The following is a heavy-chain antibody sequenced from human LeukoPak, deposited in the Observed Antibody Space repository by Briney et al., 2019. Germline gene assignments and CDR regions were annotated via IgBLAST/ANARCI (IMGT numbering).Heavy chain of an antibody. J-gene: IGHJ4*02. V-gene: IGHV3-23*01. CDR3: AKASSSITMIVVVITPYFGY. D-gene: IGHD3-22*01. CDR1: GFTFSSYA. Sequence: PGGSLRLSCAASGFTFSSYAMSWVRQAPGKGLEWVSAISGSGGSTYYADSVKGRFTISRDNSKNTLYLQMNSLRAEDTAVYYCAKASSSITMIVVVITPYFGYWGQGTLVTVSS. CDR2: ISGSGGST.